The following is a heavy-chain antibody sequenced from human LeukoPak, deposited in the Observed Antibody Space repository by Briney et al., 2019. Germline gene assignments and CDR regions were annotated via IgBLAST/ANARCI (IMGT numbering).Heavy chain of an antibody. CDR3: ARDQGDF. V-gene: IGHV3-21*01. CDR2: ISDNSNYI. J-gene: IGHJ4*02. Sequence: RPGGSLRLSCAASGFTFSSYSMNWVRQTPRRGLEWVSSISDNSNYIYYADSVKGRFTISRDNAKNSLYLQMNSLRVEDTAVYYCARDQGDFWGQGTLVTVSS. CDR1: GFTFSSYS.